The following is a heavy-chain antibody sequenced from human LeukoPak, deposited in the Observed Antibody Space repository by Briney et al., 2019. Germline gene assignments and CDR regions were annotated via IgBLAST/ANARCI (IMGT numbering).Heavy chain of an antibody. CDR3: ARAPTYGDYRYFDY. CDR1: GFTVSSDY. D-gene: IGHD4-17*01. V-gene: IGHV3-53*01. CDR2: IYSGGRT. Sequence: GGSLRLSCAASGFTVSSDYMTWVRQAPGKGLEWVSVIYSGGRTHYADYVKGRFTISRDNSKNTLYLQMNSLRAEDTAVYYCARAPTYGDYRYFDYWGQGTLVTVSS. J-gene: IGHJ4*02.